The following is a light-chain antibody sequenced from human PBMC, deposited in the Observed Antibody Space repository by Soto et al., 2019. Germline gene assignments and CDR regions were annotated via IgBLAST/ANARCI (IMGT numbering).Light chain of an antibody. CDR2: SYN. J-gene: IGLJ1*01. CDR1: SSNIGSNT. CDR3: AAWDDSLNGYV. Sequence: QSVLTQPPSVSGTPGQRVTISCSGSSSNIGSNTVNWYQQLPGTAPKLLIYSYNQRPSGVPDRFSGSKSVTSASLAISGLQSEDEADYYCAAWDDSLNGYVFGTGTKLSVL. V-gene: IGLV1-44*01.